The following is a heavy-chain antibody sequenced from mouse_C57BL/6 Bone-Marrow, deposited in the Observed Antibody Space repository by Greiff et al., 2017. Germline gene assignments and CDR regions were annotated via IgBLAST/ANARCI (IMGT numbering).Heavy chain of an antibody. Sequence: EVQLQQSGAELVRPGASVKLSCTASGFNIKDDYMHWVKQRPEQGLEWIGWIDPENGDTEYASKFQGKATITADTSSNTAYLQRSSLTSEDTAVYYCAGGYSNNVEDYFDDWGQGTTLTVSS. CDR3: AGGYSNNVEDYFDD. D-gene: IGHD2-5*01. J-gene: IGHJ2*01. CDR2: IDPENGDT. CDR1: GFNIKDDY. V-gene: IGHV14-4*01.